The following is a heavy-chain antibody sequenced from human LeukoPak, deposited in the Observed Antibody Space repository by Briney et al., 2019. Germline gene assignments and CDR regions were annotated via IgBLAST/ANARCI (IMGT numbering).Heavy chain of an antibody. CDR1: GYSISSGYY. CDR2: IYHSGST. CDR3: ARELIAVAGTGYFDY. V-gene: IGHV4-38-2*02. J-gene: IGHJ4*02. D-gene: IGHD6-19*01. Sequence: TSETLSLTCAVSGYSISSGYYWGWIRQPPGKGLEWIGSIYHSGSTYYNPSLKSRVTISVDTSKNQFSLKLSSVTAADTAMYYCARELIAVAGTGYFDYWGQGTLVTVSS.